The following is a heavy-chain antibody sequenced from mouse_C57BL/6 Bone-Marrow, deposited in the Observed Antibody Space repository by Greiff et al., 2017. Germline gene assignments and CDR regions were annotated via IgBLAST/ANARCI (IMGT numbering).Heavy chain of an antibody. CDR2: IDPSDSYT. J-gene: IGHJ4*01. CDR3: AREGDYALARDY. D-gene: IGHD2-4*01. V-gene: IGHV1-69*01. CDR1: GYTFTSYW. Sequence: QVQLQQPGAELVMPGASVKLSCKASGYTFTSYWMHWVKQRPGQGLEWIGEIDPSDSYTNYNQKFKGKSTLTVDKSSSTAYMQLSSLTSEDTAVYDCAREGDYALARDYWGQGTTVTVSS.